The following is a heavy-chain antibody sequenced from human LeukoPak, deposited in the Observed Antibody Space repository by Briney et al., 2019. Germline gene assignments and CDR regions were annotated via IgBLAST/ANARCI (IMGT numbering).Heavy chain of an antibody. CDR1: GGSISSYY. CDR2: IYYSGST. CDR3: ARAGVGALGPYYYYYMDV. Sequence: SETLSLTCTVSGGSISSYYWSWIRQPPGKGLEWIGYIYYSGSTNYNPSLKSRVTIPVDTSKNQFSLKLSSVTAADTAVYYCARAGVGALGPYYYYYMDVWGKGTTVTVSS. V-gene: IGHV4-59*08. J-gene: IGHJ6*03. D-gene: IGHD1-26*01.